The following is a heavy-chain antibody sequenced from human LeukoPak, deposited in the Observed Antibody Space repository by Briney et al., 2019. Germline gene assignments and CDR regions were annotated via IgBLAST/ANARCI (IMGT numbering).Heavy chain of an antibody. Sequence: ASVKVSCKASGYTFTSYGISWVRQAPGQGLEWMGWISAYNGNTNYAQKLQGRVTMTTDTSTSTAYMELRSLRSDDTAVYYCAREVKQQLVPKTLNDYWGQGTLVTVSS. CDR3: AREVKQQLVPKTLNDY. D-gene: IGHD6-13*01. J-gene: IGHJ4*02. V-gene: IGHV1-18*01. CDR1: GYTFTSYG. CDR2: ISAYNGNT.